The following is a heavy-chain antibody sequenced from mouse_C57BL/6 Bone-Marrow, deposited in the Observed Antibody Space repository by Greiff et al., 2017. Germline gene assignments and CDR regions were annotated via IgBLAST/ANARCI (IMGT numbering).Heavy chain of an antibody. V-gene: IGHV1-5*01. J-gene: IGHJ2*01. D-gene: IGHD2-5*01. CDR3: TGDYSNLFDY. CDR2: IYPGNSDT. Sequence: VHVKQSGTVLARPGASVKMSCKTSGYTFTSYWMHWVKQRPGRGLEWIGAIYPGNSDTSYNQKFKGKAKLTAVTSASPAYMELSSLTNEDSAVYYCTGDYSNLFDYWGQGTTLTVSS. CDR1: GYTFTSYW.